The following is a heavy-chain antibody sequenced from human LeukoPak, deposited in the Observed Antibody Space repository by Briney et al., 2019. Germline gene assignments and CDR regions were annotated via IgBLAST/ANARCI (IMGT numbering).Heavy chain of an antibody. CDR1: GFTFSSYA. CDR3: AREGKYQLLSTFDY. V-gene: IGHV3-30*04. D-gene: IGHD2-2*01. Sequence: GGSLRLSCAASGFTFSSYAMHWVRQAPGRGLEWVAVISYDGSNKYYADSVKGRFTISRDNSKNTLYLQMNSLRAGDTAVYYCAREGKYQLLSTFDYWGQGTLVAVSS. CDR2: ISYDGSNK. J-gene: IGHJ4*02.